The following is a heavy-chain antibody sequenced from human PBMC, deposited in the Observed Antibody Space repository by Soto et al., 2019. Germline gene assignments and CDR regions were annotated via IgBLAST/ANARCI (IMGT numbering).Heavy chain of an antibody. D-gene: IGHD1-1*01. CDR1: SYIFTASF. J-gene: IGHJ5*02. CDR3: ASHDPGARFDP. V-gene: IGHV1-2*02. CDR2: INPNNGAT. Sequence: QVQLVQSGAEVKKPGASVKVSCKAPSYIFTASFMHWVRQAPGQGLEWMGWINPNNGATHYGLSFQGRVTMTRDTSISTAYMELSSLRSDDTAVYYCASHDPGARFDPWGQGTLVIVSS.